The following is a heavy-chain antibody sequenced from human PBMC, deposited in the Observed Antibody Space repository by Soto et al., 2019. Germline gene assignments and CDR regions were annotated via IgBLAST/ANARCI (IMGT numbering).Heavy chain of an antibody. CDR2: IRSKANNYAT. J-gene: IGHJ6*02. CDR1: GFTFSVSA. D-gene: IGHD4-4*01. CDR3: SRWSFYSKYHMDV. V-gene: IGHV3-73*02. Sequence: EVQLGESGGGLVQPGGSLKLSWAASGFTFSVSAMHWVRQASGKGLAWVGRIRSKANNYATSYAASVKGRFTMSRDDSKNTAYLQMNSLKTEDTAVYYCSRWSFYSKYHMDVWGQGTTVIVSS.